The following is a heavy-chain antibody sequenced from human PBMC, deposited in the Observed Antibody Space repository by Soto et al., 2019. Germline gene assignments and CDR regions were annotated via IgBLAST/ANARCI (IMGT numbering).Heavy chain of an antibody. V-gene: IGHV1-69*02. CDR2: IIPILGIA. CDR3: ASLMSSGYYYGMDV. CDR1: GGTFSSYT. J-gene: IGHJ6*02. Sequence: QVQLVQSGAEVKKPGSSVKVSCKASGGTFSSYTISWVRQAPGQGLEWMGRIIPILGIANYAQKFQGRVTLTADKATGTAYMELSSLRCADTAVYYCASLMSSGYYYGMDVWGQGTTVTVSS. D-gene: IGHD3-10*01.